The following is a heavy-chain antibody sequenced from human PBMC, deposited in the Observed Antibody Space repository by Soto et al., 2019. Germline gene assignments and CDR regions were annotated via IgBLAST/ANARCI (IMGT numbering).Heavy chain of an antibody. CDR2: IHYSGTS. CDR3: ARHWIAGSSIP. CDR1: GDSISSSSQY. V-gene: IGHV4-39*01. J-gene: IGHJ5*02. Sequence: PSETLSLTCSVSGDSISSSSQYWGWIRQPPGKGLEWIGSIHYSGTSYYNPSLKSRVTILVDTSKNQLSLKLSSVTAADTAVYYCARHWIAGSSIPWGQGTLVTVSS. D-gene: IGHD2-21*01.